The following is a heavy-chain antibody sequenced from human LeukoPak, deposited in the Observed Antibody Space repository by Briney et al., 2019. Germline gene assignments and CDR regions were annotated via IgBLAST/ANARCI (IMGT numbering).Heavy chain of an antibody. Sequence: PGGSLRLSCAASGFTFSSYGMHWVHQAPGKGLEWVAFIHFDGSTKYSGDSVKGRFTISRDNSKNTLYLQMNSLRPEDTAVYYCAKDQCTRTSCDGYPGYWGQGSLVTVSS. V-gene: IGHV3-30*02. CDR3: AKDQCTRTSCDGYPGY. CDR1: GFTFSSYG. D-gene: IGHD2-2*01. J-gene: IGHJ4*02. CDR2: IHFDGSTK.